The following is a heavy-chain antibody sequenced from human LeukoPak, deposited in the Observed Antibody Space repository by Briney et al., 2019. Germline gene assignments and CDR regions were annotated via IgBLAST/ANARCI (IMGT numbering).Heavy chain of an antibody. D-gene: IGHD1-26*01. CDR2: INHSGST. J-gene: IGHJ5*02. CDR1: GGSFSGYY. Sequence: SETLSLTCAVYGGSFSGYYWSWIRQPLGKGLEWIGEINHSGSTNYNPSLKSRVTISVDTSKNQFSLKLSSVTAADTAVYYCARGSGSYNNWFDPWGQGTLVTVSS. V-gene: IGHV4-34*01. CDR3: ARGSGSYNNWFDP.